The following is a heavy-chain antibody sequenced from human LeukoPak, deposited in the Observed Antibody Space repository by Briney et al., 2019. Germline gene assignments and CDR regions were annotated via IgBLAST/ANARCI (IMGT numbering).Heavy chain of an antibody. D-gene: IGHD3-10*01. Sequence: KPSETLSLTCTVSGGSIRSYYWSWIRQPPGKGLEWIGYIYYSGSTNYNPSLKSRVTISVDPSKNQFSLKLSSVTAADAAVYYCARRRITMVRGVISYAFEIWGQGTMVTVSS. V-gene: IGHV4-59*01. CDR3: ARRRITMVRGVISYAFEI. CDR1: GGSIRSYY. J-gene: IGHJ3*02. CDR2: IYYSGST.